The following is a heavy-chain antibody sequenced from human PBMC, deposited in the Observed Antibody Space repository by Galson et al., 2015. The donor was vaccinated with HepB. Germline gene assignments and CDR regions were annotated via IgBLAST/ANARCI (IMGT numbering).Heavy chain of an antibody. D-gene: IGHD3-3*01. CDR3: ARDSFGVVIARYYGMDV. Sequence: SCKASGGTFSSYAISWVRQAPGQGLEWMGGIIPIFGTANYAQKFQGRVTIAADESTRTAYMELSSLRSEVTALYYCARDSFGVVIARYYGMDVWGQGTTVTVSS. J-gene: IGHJ6*02. V-gene: IGHV1-69*01. CDR1: GGTFSSYA. CDR2: IIPIFGTA.